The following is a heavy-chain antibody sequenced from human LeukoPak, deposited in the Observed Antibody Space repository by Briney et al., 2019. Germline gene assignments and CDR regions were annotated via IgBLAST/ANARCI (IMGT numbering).Heavy chain of an antibody. V-gene: IGHV3-30*04. D-gene: IGHD1-26*01. Sequence: GGSLRLSCAASGFTFSTYAMHWVRQAPGKGLEWVAVISYDGSSKYYADSVKGRFTISRDNAKNSLYLQMNSLRAEDTAVYYCARGRQNSGSYSDAFDIWGQGTVVTVSS. CDR1: GFTFSTYA. CDR2: ISYDGSSK. CDR3: ARGRQNSGSYSDAFDI. J-gene: IGHJ3*02.